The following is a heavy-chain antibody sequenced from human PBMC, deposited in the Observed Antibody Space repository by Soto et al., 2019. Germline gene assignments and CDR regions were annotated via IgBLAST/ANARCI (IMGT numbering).Heavy chain of an antibody. CDR2: ISGSGGST. CDR1: GFTFSSYA. J-gene: IGHJ4*02. D-gene: IGHD2-15*01. Sequence: GGSLRLSCAASGFTFSSYAMSWVRQAPGKGLEWVSAISGSGGSTYYADSVKGRFTISRDNSKNTLYLQMNSLRAEDTAVYYCAKGARYCSGGSCPWPFDYWGQGTLVTVSS. CDR3: AKGARYCSGGSCPWPFDY. V-gene: IGHV3-23*01.